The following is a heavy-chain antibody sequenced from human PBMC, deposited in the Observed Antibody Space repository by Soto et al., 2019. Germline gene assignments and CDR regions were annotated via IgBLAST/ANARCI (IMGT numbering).Heavy chain of an antibody. V-gene: IGHV4-61*01. D-gene: IGHD3-3*01. J-gene: IGHJ3*02. CDR1: GGSVSSGSYY. Sequence: KTSETLSLTCTVSGGSVSSGSYYWSWIRQPPGKGLEWIGYIYYSGSTNYNPSLKSRVTISVDTSKNQFSLKLSSVTAADTAVYYCARDQAESYDFWSGYYTFAFDIWGQGTMVTVSS. CDR2: IYYSGST. CDR3: ARDQAESYDFWSGYYTFAFDI.